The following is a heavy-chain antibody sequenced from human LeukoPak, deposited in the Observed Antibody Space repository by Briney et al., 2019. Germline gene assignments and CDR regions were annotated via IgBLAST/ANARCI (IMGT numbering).Heavy chain of an antibody. CDR1: GFTFSSYS. CDR2: ISSSSSYI. Sequence: GGSLRLSCAASGFTFSSYSMNWVRQAPGKGLEWVSSISSSSSYIYYADSVKGRFTNSRDNAKNSLYLQMNSLRAEDTAVYYCARDLDLGVTRWLEPEFDYWGQGTLVTVSS. J-gene: IGHJ4*02. V-gene: IGHV3-21*01. CDR3: ARDLDLGVTRWLEPEFDY. D-gene: IGHD5-24*01.